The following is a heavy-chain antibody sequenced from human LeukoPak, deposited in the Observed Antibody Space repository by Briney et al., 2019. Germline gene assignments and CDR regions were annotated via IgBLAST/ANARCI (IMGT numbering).Heavy chain of an antibody. D-gene: IGHD3-10*01. Sequence: SETLSLTCAVYGGSFSGYYWSWIRQPPGKGLEWIGEINHSGSTNYNPSLKSRVTISVDTSKNQFSLKLSSVTAADTAVYYCASYSGSYYNPDDYYYGMDVWGQGTTVTVSS. J-gene: IGHJ6*02. CDR3: ASYSGSYYNPDDYYYGMDV. CDR1: GGSFSGYY. CDR2: INHSGST. V-gene: IGHV4-34*01.